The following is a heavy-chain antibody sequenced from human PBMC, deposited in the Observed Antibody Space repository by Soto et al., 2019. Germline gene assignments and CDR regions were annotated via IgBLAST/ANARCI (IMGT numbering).Heavy chain of an antibody. CDR1: GFSLSTRGVG. Sequence: QITLKESGPTLVKPTQTLTLTCTFSGFSLSTRGVGVGWIRQPPGKALEWLAIIYWDDDKRYSPSLKSRLTNNKDPPKKQGVLTMTKLEPVDKATNYCAHKGGGDRILDYWGQGTLVTVSS. CDR3: AHKGGGDRILDY. J-gene: IGHJ4*02. CDR2: IYWDDDK. V-gene: IGHV2-5*02. D-gene: IGHD3-16*01.